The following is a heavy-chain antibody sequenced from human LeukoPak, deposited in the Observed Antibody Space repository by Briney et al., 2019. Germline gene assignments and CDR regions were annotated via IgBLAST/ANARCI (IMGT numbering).Heavy chain of an antibody. D-gene: IGHD3-10*01. J-gene: IGHJ4*02. CDR1: GFTLSSFW. Sequence: GGSLRLSCAASGFTLSSFWMSWVCQAPGKGLEWVANIKQDGSEKKSVDSVKGRFTISRDNAKNSLNLQMNSLRAEDTAVYYCVWGYGSGSQPFDYWGQGTLVTVSS. CDR3: VWGYGSGSQPFDY. CDR2: IKQDGSEK. V-gene: IGHV3-7*04.